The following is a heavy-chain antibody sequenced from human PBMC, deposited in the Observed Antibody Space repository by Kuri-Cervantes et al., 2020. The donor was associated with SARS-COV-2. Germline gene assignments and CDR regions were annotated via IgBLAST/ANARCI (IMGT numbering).Heavy chain of an antibody. D-gene: IGHD6-13*01. CDR3: AADRIWNSSSWYYYYYGMDV. J-gene: IGHJ6*02. V-gene: IGHV1-58*02. CDR1: GFTFTSSA. CDR2: IVVGSGNT. Sequence: SVTVSCKASGFTFTSSAMQWVRQARGQRLEWIGWIVVGSGNTNYAQKFQERVTITRDMSTSTAYMELSSLRSEDTAVYYCAADRIWNSSSWYYYYYGMDVWGQGTTVTVSS.